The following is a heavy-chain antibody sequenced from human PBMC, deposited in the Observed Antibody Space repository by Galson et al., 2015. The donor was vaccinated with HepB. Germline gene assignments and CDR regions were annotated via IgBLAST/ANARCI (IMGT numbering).Heavy chain of an antibody. Sequence: SETLSLTCAVYGGSFSGHYWSWIRQPPGKGLEWIGEISHSGSTNYNPSLKSRVTISVDTSKNQFSLKLSSVTAADTAVYYCVASLYYYDSSGYSSFDYWGQGTLVTVSS. D-gene: IGHD3-22*01. CDR1: GGSFSGHY. CDR2: ISHSGST. CDR3: VASLYYYDSSGYSSFDY. V-gene: IGHV4-34*01. J-gene: IGHJ4*02.